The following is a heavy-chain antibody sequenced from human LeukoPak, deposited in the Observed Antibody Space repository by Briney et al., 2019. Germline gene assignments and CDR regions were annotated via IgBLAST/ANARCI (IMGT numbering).Heavy chain of an antibody. V-gene: IGHV4-30-2*01. Sequence: SQTLSLTCTVSGYALTSGGFSWNWIRQPLGKGLEWIGCIYDRGPAYYNPSLKSRFTISVDRPKNQFFLNVTSLTAADTAVYYCARSRQASGLFNSWGQGTLVVVSS. CDR1: GYALTSGGFS. D-gene: IGHD3-10*01. J-gene: IGHJ5*01. CDR3: ARSRQASGLFNS. CDR2: IYDRGPA.